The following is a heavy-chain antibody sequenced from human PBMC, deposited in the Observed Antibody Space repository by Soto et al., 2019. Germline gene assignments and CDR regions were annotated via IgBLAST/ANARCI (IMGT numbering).Heavy chain of an antibody. CDR2: IRRNPYGGTT. CDR3: TRGGDYYRSCTYGYFDY. V-gene: IGHV3-49*04. D-gene: IGHD3-10*01. CDR1: GFTYGDYT. Sequence: GGSLRLSCTASGFTYGDYTMNWVRQAPGKGLEWVGFIRRNPYGGTTEYTTSVRGRFTISRDNSKSVAYLQMNSLKTDDTAVYYCTRGGDYYRSCTYGYFDYWGQGT. J-gene: IGHJ4*02.